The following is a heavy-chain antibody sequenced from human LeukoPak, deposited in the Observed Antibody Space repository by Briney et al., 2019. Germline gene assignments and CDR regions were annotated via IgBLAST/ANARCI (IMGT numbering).Heavy chain of an antibody. D-gene: IGHD3-9*01. J-gene: IGHJ4*02. CDR3: AKWGDYDVLTGYYVSAY. V-gene: IGHV3-23*01. CDR1: GFTFSNYA. Sequence: PGESLRLSCAASGFTFSNYAMSWVRQAPAKGLEWVSAIAGGGSGIYYADSMKSRFTISRDNSKNTLYLQINSLRAEDTAVYYCAKWGDYDVLTGYYVSAYWGQGTLVTVSS. CDR2: IAGGGSGI.